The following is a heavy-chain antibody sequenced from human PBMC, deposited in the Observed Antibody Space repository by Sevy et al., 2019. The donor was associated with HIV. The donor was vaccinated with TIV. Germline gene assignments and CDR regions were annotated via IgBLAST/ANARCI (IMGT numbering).Heavy chain of an antibody. J-gene: IGHJ4*02. CDR2: IKQDGSEK. CDR3: AREYYFDSSGYYLSFGY. V-gene: IGHV3-7*01. CDR1: GFTFSRYW. Sequence: GGSLRLSCAASGFTFSRYWMSWDRQAPGKGLEWVAKIKQDGSEKYYVDSVKGRFTISRDNAKNSLFLQMHSLRGEDTAVYYCAREYYFDSSGYYLSFGYWGQGTLVTVSS. D-gene: IGHD3-22*01.